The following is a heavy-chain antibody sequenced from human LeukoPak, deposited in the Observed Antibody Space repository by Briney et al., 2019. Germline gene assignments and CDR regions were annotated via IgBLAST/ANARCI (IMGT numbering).Heavy chain of an antibody. CDR1: GFTLSSYW. CDR2: IDGDGSTE. Sequence: PGGSLRLPCVASGFTLSSYWMSWVRQAPGKGLEWVANIDGDGSTEAYVDSLKGRFTISRDNAKNPLYLQMNNLRVEDTAVYYCARGGAAFAESVYWGQGTLVTVSS. J-gene: IGHJ4*02. D-gene: IGHD3-3*01. CDR3: ARGGAAFAESVY. V-gene: IGHV3-7*01.